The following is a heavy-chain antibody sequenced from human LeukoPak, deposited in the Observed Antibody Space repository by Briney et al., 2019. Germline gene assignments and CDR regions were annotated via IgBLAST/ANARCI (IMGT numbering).Heavy chain of an antibody. CDR1: GFTFSSYW. D-gene: IGHD5-18*01. Sequence: GGSLRLSCAASGFTFSSYWMHWVRQAPGKGLVWVSRINSDGSSTSYADSVKGRFTISRDNAKNTLYLQMNSLRAEDTAVYYCVRVDTAMGHYYYYGMDVWGQGTTVTVSS. CDR3: VRVDTAMGHYYYYGMDV. CDR2: INSDGSST. V-gene: IGHV3-74*01. J-gene: IGHJ6*02.